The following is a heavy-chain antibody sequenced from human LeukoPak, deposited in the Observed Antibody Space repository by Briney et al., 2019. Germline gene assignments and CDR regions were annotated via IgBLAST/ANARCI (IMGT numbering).Heavy chain of an antibody. CDR1: GVSISSSTYY. V-gene: IGHV4-39*07. J-gene: IGHJ4*02. CDR2: IYYSGST. D-gene: IGHD3-16*01. Sequence: SETLSLTCTVSGVSISSSTYYWGWIRQPPGKGLEWIGSIYYSGSTHYNPSLKSRVTISIDTSKNQFSLKLSSVTAADTAVYYCVAPYFDFWGQGTLVTVSS. CDR3: VAPYFDF.